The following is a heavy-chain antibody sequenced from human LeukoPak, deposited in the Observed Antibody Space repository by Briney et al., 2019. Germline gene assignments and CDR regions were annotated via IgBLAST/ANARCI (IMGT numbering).Heavy chain of an antibody. D-gene: IGHD4-17*01. J-gene: IGHJ3*02. V-gene: IGHV4-59*11. Sequence: PSEPLSLTCAVSGDYLSSHYWPWLRQSPGTGLEWLGYIYHIGRPNYNPSLTSRVTISIDTSKNQFSLKLRSVTAADTAVYYCARDLVTVTKGFDIWGQGTMVSVSS. CDR1: GDYLSSHY. CDR3: ARDLVTVTKGFDI. CDR2: IYHIGRP.